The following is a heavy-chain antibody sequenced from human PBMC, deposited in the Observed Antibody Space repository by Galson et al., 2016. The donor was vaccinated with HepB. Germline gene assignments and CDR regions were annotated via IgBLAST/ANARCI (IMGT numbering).Heavy chain of an antibody. CDR2: IYYSGRT. CDR1: GGSIGSNNYY. J-gene: IGHJ4*02. D-gene: IGHD2-2*01. CDR3: ARHEPSFCSSAICYPYYFDY. V-gene: IGHV4-39*01. Sequence: SETLSLTCSVSGGSIGSNNYYWGRIRQPPGKGLEWIGSIYYSGRTFYNPSLQSRVTISVDTSKNQFSLSLNSVTAADTAVDYCARHEPSFCSSAICYPYYFDYWGQGTLVTVSS.